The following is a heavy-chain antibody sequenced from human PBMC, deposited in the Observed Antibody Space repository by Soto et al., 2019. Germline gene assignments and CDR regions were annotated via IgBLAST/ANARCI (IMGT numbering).Heavy chain of an antibody. D-gene: IGHD3-22*01. Sequence: EVQLVESGGGLIQPGGSLRLSCAASGFTVSSNYMSWVRQAPGKGLEWVSVIYSGGSTYYADSVKGRFTISRDNSKNTLYLQMNSLRAEDTDVYYCARDRVESGYPEYFQHWGQGNLVNVSS. CDR3: ARDRVESGYPEYFQH. CDR1: GFTVSSNY. V-gene: IGHV3-53*01. CDR2: IYSGGST. J-gene: IGHJ1*01.